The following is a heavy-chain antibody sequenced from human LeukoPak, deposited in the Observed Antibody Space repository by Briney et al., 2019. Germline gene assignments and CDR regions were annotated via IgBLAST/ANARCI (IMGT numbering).Heavy chain of an antibody. CDR1: GDSVPGNSAA. D-gene: IGHD2-15*01. V-gene: IGHV6-1*01. Sequence: SQTLSLTCAISGDSVPGNSAAWNWIRQSPSRGLEWLGRTYYRSKWYNDYAVSVKSRIIINPDTSKNQFSLQLNSVTPEDTAVYYCARDTGYCSAGSCYSFDYWGQGTLVTVSS. J-gene: IGHJ4*02. CDR2: TYYRSKWYN. CDR3: ARDTGYCSAGSCYSFDY.